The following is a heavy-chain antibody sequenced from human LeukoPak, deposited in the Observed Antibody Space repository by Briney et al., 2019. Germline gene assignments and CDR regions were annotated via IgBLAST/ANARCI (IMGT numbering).Heavy chain of an antibody. CDR1: GFTFSSYE. D-gene: IGHD5-18*01. CDR3: ARDWLGYNYGHPFDY. Sequence: GGPLRLSCAASGFTFSSYEMNWVRQAPGKGLELVSYISSCGSTIYYADSVKGRFTIFRANAKNSLYLQMNSLRADDTDVYYWARDWLGYNYGHPFDYWGQGTLVTVSS. J-gene: IGHJ4*02. V-gene: IGHV3-48*03. CDR2: ISSCGSTI.